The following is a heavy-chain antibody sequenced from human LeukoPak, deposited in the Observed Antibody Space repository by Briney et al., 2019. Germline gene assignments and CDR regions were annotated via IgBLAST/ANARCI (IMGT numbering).Heavy chain of an antibody. Sequence: GGSLRLSCAASGFPFSSYSMSWVRQAPGKGLEWVSGISGNSVSTYYADSVKGRFTISRDNSKNTLFLQMSSLRAEDTAVYYCARAYSSSWYDFWGQGTLVTVSS. CDR1: GFPFSSYS. J-gene: IGHJ5*01. D-gene: IGHD6-13*01. CDR3: ARAYSSSWYDF. CDR2: ISGNSVST. V-gene: IGHV3-23*01.